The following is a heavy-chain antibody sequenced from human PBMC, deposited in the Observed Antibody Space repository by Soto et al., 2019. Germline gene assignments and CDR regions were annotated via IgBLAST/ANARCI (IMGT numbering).Heavy chain of an antibody. CDR3: ARGPPDWGFDL. J-gene: IGHJ4*02. CDR2: MSPKTGNT. Sequence: QVQLVQSGAEVKKPGASVKVSCKASGYTFTSYDINWVRQATGQGVEWIGWMSPKTGNTGYAQNFQGRVTMTRNPSISTAYMELSSLTSEYTAVYYCARGPPDWGFDLWGQGTLVPVSS. V-gene: IGHV1-8*01. D-gene: IGHD7-27*01. CDR1: GYTFTSYD.